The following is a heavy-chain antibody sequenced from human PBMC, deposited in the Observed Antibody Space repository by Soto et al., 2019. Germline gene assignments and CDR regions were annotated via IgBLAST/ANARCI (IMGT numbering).Heavy chain of an antibody. D-gene: IGHD3-10*01. V-gene: IGHV4-30-4*08. J-gene: IGHJ4*02. Sequence: PSETLSLTCTVSGGSICSSSYYWGCIRQPPGKGLEWIGYIYYSGSTYYNPSLKSRVTISVDTSKNQFSLKLSSVTAADTAVYYCARAQGSAFLVSWGQGTLVTVSS. CDR1: GGSICSSSYY. CDR2: IYYSGST. CDR3: ARAQGSAFLVS.